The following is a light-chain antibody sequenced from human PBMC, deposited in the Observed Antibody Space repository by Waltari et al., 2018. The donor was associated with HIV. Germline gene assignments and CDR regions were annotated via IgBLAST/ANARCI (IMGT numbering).Light chain of an antibody. CDR2: GAS. CDR1: QSVSSD. V-gene: IGKV3-15*01. J-gene: IGKJ5*01. Sequence: DIVMTQSPATLSVSPGEGATLSCRASQSVSSDLAWYQQKPGQAPRLLIYGASTRATGIPARFSGSGFGTEFTLTISSLQSEDFAVYYCQQYNNWPPVTFGQGTRLEIK. CDR3: QQYNNWPPVT.